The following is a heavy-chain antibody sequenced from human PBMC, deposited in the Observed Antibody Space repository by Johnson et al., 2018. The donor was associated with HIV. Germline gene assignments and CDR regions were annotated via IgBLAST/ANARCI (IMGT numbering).Heavy chain of an antibody. CDR2: ISSDGSNK. D-gene: IGHD3-16*01. CDR3: AKDPRYKYGGAFDV. Sequence: QMQLVESGGDMVQPGRSLRLSCVASGFTLSTYAMHWVRQAPGKGLEWVAVISSDGSNKYYADSVKGRFTISRDNSRNTLYLQVNSLRVEDTAVYYCAKDPRYKYGGAFDVWGQGTTVTVSS. J-gene: IGHJ3*01. CDR1: GFTLSTYA. V-gene: IGHV3-30*18.